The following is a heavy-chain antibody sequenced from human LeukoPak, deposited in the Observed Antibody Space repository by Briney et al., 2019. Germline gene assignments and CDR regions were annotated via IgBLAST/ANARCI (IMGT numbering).Heavy chain of an antibody. Sequence: SGTLSLTCAVSDGSICSSNWWSWVGQPPGKGLEWIGEIYHSGSTNYNPSLKSRVTISVDKSNNQFSLRLSSVTAADTAVYYCASSTRRPGWFDPWGQGTLVTVSS. CDR1: DGSICSSNW. CDR3: ASSTRRPGWFDP. V-gene: IGHV4-4*02. CDR2: IYHSGST. D-gene: IGHD2/OR15-2a*01. J-gene: IGHJ5*02.